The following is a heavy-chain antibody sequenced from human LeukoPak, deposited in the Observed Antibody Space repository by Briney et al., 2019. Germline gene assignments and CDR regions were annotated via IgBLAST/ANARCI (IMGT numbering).Heavy chain of an antibody. CDR1: GGSLNNYY. Sequence: NPSETLSLTCTVSGGSLNNYYWGWIRQPPGQGLEWIGNIYSSGRTNSNPPLKSRVTISVDTSATQCSLKLSSVTAADTAVYYCAGDLRITMVRGLGYGMDVWGQGTTLTVSS. CDR3: AGDLRITMVRGLGYGMDV. J-gene: IGHJ6*02. CDR2: IYSSGRT. D-gene: IGHD3-10*01. V-gene: IGHV4-4*08.